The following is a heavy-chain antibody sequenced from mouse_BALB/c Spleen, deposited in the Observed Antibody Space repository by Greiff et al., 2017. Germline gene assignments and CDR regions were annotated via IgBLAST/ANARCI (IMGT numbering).Heavy chain of an antibody. Sequence: VQLVESGPELVRPGVSVKISCKGSGYTFTDYAMHWVKQSHAKSLEWIGVISTYYGNTNYNQKFKGKATMTVDKSSSTAYMELARLTSEDSAIYYCARSGGYYAMDYWGQGTSVTVSS. V-gene: IGHV1-67*01. J-gene: IGHJ4*01. CDR3: ARSGGYYAMDY. CDR1: GYTFTDYA. CDR2: ISTYYGNT. D-gene: IGHD3-1*01.